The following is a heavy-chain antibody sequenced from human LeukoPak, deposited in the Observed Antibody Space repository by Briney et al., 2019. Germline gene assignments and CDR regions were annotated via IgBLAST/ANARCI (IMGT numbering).Heavy chain of an antibody. J-gene: IGHJ6*03. CDR3: ARGPTARPFYYYYYMGV. D-gene: IGHD6-6*01. CDR2: IYYSGST. CDR1: GGSISSSSYY. V-gene: IGHV4-39*07. Sequence: SETLSLTCTVSGGSISSSSYYWGWIRQPPGKGLEWIGSIYYSGSTYYNPSLKSRVTISVDTSKNQFSLKLSSVTAADTAVYYCARGPTARPFYYYYYMGVWGKGTTVTVSS.